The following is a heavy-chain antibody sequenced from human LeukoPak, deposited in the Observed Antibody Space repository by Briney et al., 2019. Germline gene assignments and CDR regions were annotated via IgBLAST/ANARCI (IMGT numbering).Heavy chain of an antibody. CDR1: GFTFSSHW. CDR3: AITPVVPAAMVDY. Sequence: GGSLRLSCAASGFTFSSHWMNWVRQAPGKGLEWVANIKQDGSEKYYVDSVKGRFTISRDNAKNSLYLQMNSLRAEDTAVYYCAITPVVPAAMVDYWGQGTLVTVSS. J-gene: IGHJ4*02. D-gene: IGHD2-2*01. CDR2: IKQDGSEK. V-gene: IGHV3-7*01.